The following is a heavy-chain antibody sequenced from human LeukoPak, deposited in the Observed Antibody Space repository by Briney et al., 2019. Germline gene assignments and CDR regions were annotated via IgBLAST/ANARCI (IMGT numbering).Heavy chain of an antibody. J-gene: IGHJ4*02. CDR2: IFGSGGSP. CDR3: GKTTVGYSSGQKPAWPVDY. Sequence: QPGGSLRLSCEASGFTFGSHAMYWVRQAPGKGLEWVAGIFGSGGSPHYADSVKGRFTISRDNSRNTVYLLINSLRAEDTAVYYCGKTTVGYSSGQKPAWPVDYWGQGTLVTVSS. CDR1: GFTFGSHA. D-gene: IGHD5-18*01. V-gene: IGHV3-23*01.